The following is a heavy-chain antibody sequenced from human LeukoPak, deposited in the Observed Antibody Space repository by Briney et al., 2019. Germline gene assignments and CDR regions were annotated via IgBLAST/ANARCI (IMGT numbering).Heavy chain of an antibody. CDR1: GGSISSSNYF. CDR2: IPYSGTT. CDR3: ARQEYDILTGRVLYAFDI. D-gene: IGHD3-9*01. Sequence: SETLSLTCTVSGGSISSSNYFWGWVHQPPGKGLEWIGTIPYSGTTHDNPSLKSRVIISVDTSKNQFSLKLSSVTAADTAVYYCARQEYDILTGRVLYAFDIWGQGTMVTVSS. V-gene: IGHV4-39*07. J-gene: IGHJ3*02.